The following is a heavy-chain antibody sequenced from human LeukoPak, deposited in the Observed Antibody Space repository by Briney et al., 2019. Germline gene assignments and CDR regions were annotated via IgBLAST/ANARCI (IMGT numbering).Heavy chain of an antibody. V-gene: IGHV4-39*01. Sequence: SETLSLTCTVSVGFISSNSCYWGWIRQPPGKGLEWIGSIYYSGSTYYNPSLKSRVTISVDTSKNQFSLKLSSVTAADTAVYYCARHPDGYLTWSDYWGQGTLVTVSS. CDR1: VGFISSNSCY. CDR3: ARHPDGYLTWSDY. D-gene: IGHD5-24*01. J-gene: IGHJ4*02. CDR2: IYYSGST.